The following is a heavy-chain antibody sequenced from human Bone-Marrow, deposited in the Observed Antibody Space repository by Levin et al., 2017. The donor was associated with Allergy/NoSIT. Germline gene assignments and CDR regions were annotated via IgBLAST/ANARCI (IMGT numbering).Heavy chain of an antibody. V-gene: IGHV1-18*01. CDR2: ISADTGNT. CDR1: GYTFTSYG. J-gene: IGHJ4*02. Sequence: GESLKISCKASGYTFTSYGISWVRQAPGQGLEWMGWISADTGNTNSAQRLQGRVTMTTDTSTGTAYMELRSLRSDDTAVYYCARDGSTWPGANFDFWGQGALVIVSS. D-gene: IGHD6-13*01. CDR3: ARDGSTWPGANFDF.